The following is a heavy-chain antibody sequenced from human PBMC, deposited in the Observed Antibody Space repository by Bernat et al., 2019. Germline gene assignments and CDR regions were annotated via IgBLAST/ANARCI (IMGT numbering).Heavy chain of an antibody. CDR1: GFTFSSYA. J-gene: IGHJ5*02. CDR3: ARDSSSWYKEANWFDP. CDR2: NK. Sequence: QVQLVESGGGVVQPGRSLRLSCAASGFTFSSYAMHWVRRAPGKGLEWVAVNKYYADSVKGRFTISRDNSKNTLYLQMNSLRAEDTAVYYCARDSSSWYKEANWFDPWGQGTLVTVSS. V-gene: IGHV3-30-3*01. D-gene: IGHD6-13*01.